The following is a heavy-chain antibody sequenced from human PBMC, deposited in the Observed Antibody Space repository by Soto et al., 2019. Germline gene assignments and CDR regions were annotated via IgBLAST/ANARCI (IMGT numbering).Heavy chain of an antibody. CDR1: GFTFSSYG. V-gene: IGHV3-33*01. J-gene: IGHJ4*02. D-gene: IGHD5-18*01. Sequence: GGSLRLSCAASGFTFSSYGMHWVRQAPGKGLEWVAVIWNDGSKKEYADSVKGRFTISRDNSKNTLYLQMNSLRAEDTAVYYCARDGAGEYTYGSGYFDYWGQGTQVTVSS. CDR2: IWNDGSKK. CDR3: ARDGAGEYTYGSGYFDY.